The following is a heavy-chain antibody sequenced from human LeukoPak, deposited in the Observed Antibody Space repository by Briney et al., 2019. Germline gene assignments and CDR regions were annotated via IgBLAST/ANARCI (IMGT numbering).Heavy chain of an antibody. CDR2: IYYSGST. Sequence: PSQTLSLTCAVSGGSISSGGYSWSWIRQHPGKGLEWVGYIYYSGSTYYNPSLKSRVTISVDTSKNQFSLKLSSVTAADTAVYYCASVDYGSGSYLSYWGQGTLVTVSS. CDR3: ASVDYGSGSYLSY. V-gene: IGHV4-31*11. J-gene: IGHJ4*02. D-gene: IGHD3-10*01. CDR1: GGSISSGGYS.